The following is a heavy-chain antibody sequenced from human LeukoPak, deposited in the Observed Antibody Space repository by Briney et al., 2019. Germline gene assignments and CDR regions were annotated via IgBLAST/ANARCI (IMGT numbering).Heavy chain of an antibody. CDR2: ISGSGGST. CDR1: GFTFSSYA. D-gene: IGHD3-22*01. V-gene: IGHV3-23*01. J-gene: IGHJ4*02. Sequence: PGGSLRLSCAASGFTFSSYAMSWVRQAPGKGLEWVSAISGSGGSTYYADSVKGRFTISRDNSKNTLYLQMNSLRAEDTAVYYCAKTPSPYNYYDSSGYPEGFDYWGQGTLVTASS. CDR3: AKTPSPYNYYDSSGYPEGFDY.